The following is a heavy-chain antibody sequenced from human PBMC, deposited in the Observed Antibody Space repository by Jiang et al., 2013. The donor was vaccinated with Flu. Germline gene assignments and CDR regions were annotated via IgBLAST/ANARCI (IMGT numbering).Heavy chain of an antibody. Sequence: CKASGYTFTHYAINWVRQAPGQGLEWMGWINTNTGNPTYAQGFTGRFVFSLDTSVSTAYLQINTLKGEDTAVYYCARESIAALVDYWGQGTLVTVSS. CDR1: GYTFTHYA. CDR3: ARESIAALVDY. V-gene: IGHV7-4-1*02. CDR2: INTNTGNP. D-gene: IGHD6-13*01. J-gene: IGHJ4*02.